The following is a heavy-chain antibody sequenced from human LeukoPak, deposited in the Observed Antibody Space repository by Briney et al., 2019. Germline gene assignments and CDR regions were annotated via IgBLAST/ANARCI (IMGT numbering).Heavy chain of an antibody. J-gene: IGHJ4*02. CDR2: INPNSGGT. CDR1: GYTFTGYY. V-gene: IGHV1-2*02. CDR3: ARGTMIVVVLPAFDY. D-gene: IGHD3-22*01. Sequence: ASVKVSCKASGYTFTGYYMHWVRQAPGQGLEWMGWINPNSGGTNYAQKFQGRVTMTRDTSISTAYMELSRLRSDDTAVYYCARGTMIVVVLPAFDYWGQGTLVTVSS.